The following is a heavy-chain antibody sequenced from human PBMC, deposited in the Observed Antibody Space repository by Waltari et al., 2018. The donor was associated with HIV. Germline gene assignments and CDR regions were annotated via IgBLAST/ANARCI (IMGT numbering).Heavy chain of an antibody. Sequence: EVLLVESGGGLVQPGGSLRLSCPASGFMFISYCMSWVRQAPGKGLEWVANIKQDGSEKYYVDSVKGRFTISRDNAKNSLYLQMNSLRAEDTAMYYCATSRTFDYWGQGTLVTVSS. CDR2: IKQDGSEK. V-gene: IGHV3-7*01. J-gene: IGHJ4*02. CDR3: ATSRTFDY. CDR1: GFMFISYC. D-gene: IGHD2-2*01.